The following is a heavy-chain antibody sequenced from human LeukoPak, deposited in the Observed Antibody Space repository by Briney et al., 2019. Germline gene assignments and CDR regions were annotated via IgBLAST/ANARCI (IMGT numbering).Heavy chain of an antibody. CDR1: GFTFSSYE. Sequence: GGSLRLSCAASGFTFSSYEMNWVRQASGKGLEWVSYISSSGSTLYYADSVKGRFTISRDNAKSSLFLQMNSLGAEDTAVYYCVRWDHWGQGTLVTVSS. CDR2: ISSSGSTL. CDR3: VRWDH. V-gene: IGHV3-48*03. J-gene: IGHJ4*02.